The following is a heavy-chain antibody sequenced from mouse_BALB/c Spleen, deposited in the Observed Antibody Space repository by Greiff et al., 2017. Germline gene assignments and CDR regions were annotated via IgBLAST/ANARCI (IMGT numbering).Heavy chain of an antibody. Sequence: EVLLVESGGGLVQPGGSLKLSCAASGFTFSSYGMSWVRQTPGKRLELVATINSNGGSTYYPDSVKGRVTISRDNAKNTLYLQMSSLKSEDTAMYYCASIYDGYYYFDYWGQGTTLTVSS. CDR2: INSNGGST. J-gene: IGHJ2*01. V-gene: IGHV5-6-3*01. CDR3: ASIYDGYYYFDY. CDR1: GFTFSSYG. D-gene: IGHD2-3*01.